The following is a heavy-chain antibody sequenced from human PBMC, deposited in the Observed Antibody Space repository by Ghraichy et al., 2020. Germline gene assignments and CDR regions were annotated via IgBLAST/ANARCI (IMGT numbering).Heavy chain of an antibody. Sequence: SETLSLTCAVYGGSFSGYYWSWIRQPPGKGLEWIGEINHSGSTNYNPSLKSRVTISVDTSKNQFSLKLSSVTAADTAVYYCARGRMTTVTTGGWYFDLWGRGTLVTVSS. V-gene: IGHV4-34*01. CDR1: GGSFSGYY. J-gene: IGHJ2*01. D-gene: IGHD4-17*01. CDR2: INHSGST. CDR3: ARGRMTTVTTGGWYFDL.